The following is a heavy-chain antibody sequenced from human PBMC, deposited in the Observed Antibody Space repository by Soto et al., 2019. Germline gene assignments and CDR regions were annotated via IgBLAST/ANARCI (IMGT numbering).Heavy chain of an antibody. CDR3: ARLRGYGDYGGPPPPYYYYMDV. Sequence: PSETLSLTCTVSGCSISISSYYWCGIHQPPGKGLEWIGSIYYSGSTYYNPSLKSRVTISVDTSKNQFSLKLSSVTAADTAVYYCARLRGYGDYGGPPPPYYYYMDVWGKGTTVTVSS. V-gene: IGHV4-39*01. D-gene: IGHD4-17*01. J-gene: IGHJ6*03. CDR2: IYYSGST. CDR1: GCSISISSYY.